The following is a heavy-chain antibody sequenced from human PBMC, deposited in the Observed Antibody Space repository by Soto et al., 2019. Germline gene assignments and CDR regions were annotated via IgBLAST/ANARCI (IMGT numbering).Heavy chain of an antibody. CDR1: GLTFSSYS. CDR3: ARDEEDSSGWRHLFDY. J-gene: IGHJ4*02. CDR2: ISSSSSYI. V-gene: IGHV3-21*01. D-gene: IGHD6-19*01. Sequence: GGSLRLSCAASGLTFSSYSMNWVRQAPGKGLEWVSSISSSSSYIYYADSVKGRFTISRDNAKNSLYLQMNSLRAEDTAVYYCARDEEDSSGWRHLFDYWGQGTLVTVSS.